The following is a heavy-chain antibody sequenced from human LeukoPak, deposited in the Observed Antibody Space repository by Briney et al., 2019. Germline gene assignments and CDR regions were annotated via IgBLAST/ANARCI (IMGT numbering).Heavy chain of an antibody. D-gene: IGHD6-13*01. CDR1: GGSISSYY. V-gene: IGHV4-4*07. CDR2: IHTSGST. Sequence: KPSETLSLTCTVSGGSISSYYWSWIRQPAGKGLEWIGRIHTSGSTNYSPSLKSRVTISVDTSKNQFSLKLSSVTAADTAVYYCARTTEAHSWRTRYYDYYMDVWGKGTTVTVSS. J-gene: IGHJ6*03. CDR3: ARTTEAHSWRTRYYDYYMDV.